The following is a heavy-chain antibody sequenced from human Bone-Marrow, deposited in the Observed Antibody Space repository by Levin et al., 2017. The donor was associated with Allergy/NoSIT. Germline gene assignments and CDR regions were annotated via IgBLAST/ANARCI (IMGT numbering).Heavy chain of an antibody. CDR2: ISAYNGNT. J-gene: IGHJ4*02. D-gene: IGHD3-22*01. Sequence: GESLKISCKASGYTFTSYGISWVRQAPGQGLEWMGWISAYNGNTNYAQKLQGRVTMTTDTSTSTAYMELRSLRSDDTAVYYCARVSGRAYYYDSSGYNYWGQGTLVTVSS. CDR1: GYTFTSYG. CDR3: ARVSGRAYYYDSSGYNY. V-gene: IGHV1-18*01.